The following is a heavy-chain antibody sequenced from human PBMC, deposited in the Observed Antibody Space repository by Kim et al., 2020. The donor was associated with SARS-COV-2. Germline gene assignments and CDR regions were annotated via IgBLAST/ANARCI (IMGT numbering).Heavy chain of an antibody. D-gene: IGHD3-3*01. Sequence: GGSLRLSCAASGFTFSRYWMHWVRQAPGKGLVWVSRINSDGSSTTYADSVKGRFTISRDNAKNMLYLQMSSLRAEDTAVYYCARDLKRGDYDFYGMDVWGKGTTVTVSS. CDR2: INSDGSST. CDR3: ARDLKRGDYDFYGMDV. V-gene: IGHV3-74*01. J-gene: IGHJ6*04. CDR1: GFTFSRYW.